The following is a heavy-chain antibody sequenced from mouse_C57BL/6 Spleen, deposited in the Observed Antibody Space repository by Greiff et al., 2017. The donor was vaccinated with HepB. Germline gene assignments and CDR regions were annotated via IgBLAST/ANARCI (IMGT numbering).Heavy chain of an antibody. Sequence: EVMLVESEGGLVQPGSSMKLSCTASGFTFSDYYMAWVRQVPEKGLEWVANINYDGSSTYYLDSLKSRFIISRDNAKNILYLQMSSLKSEDTAKYCCARGAYFDYWGQGTTLTVSS. CDR3: ARGAYFDY. CDR2: INYDGSST. J-gene: IGHJ2*01. V-gene: IGHV5-16*01. CDR1: GFTFSDYY.